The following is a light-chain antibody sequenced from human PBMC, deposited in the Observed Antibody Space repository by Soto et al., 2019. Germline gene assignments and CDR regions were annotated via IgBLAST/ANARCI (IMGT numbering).Light chain of an antibody. CDR3: NAFTASSTYV. J-gene: IGLJ1*01. V-gene: IGLV2-18*02. CDR2: EVN. Sequence: QSALTQPASVSGSPGQSITISCTGTSSDIGSYNRVSWYQQHPGTAPKLIIYEVNNRPSGVPDRFSGSKSGNTASLTISGLQAEDEADYYCNAFTASSTYVFGTGTKLTVL. CDR1: SSDIGSYNR.